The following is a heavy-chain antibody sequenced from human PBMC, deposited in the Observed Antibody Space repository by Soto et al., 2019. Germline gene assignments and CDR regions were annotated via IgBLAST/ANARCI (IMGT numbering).Heavy chain of an antibody. CDR3: AKDRTGYQLLYYDY. CDR2: ISWNSGSI. CDR1: GFTFDDYA. D-gene: IGHD2-2*02. Sequence: GGSLRLSCAASGFTFDDYAMHWVRQAPGKGLEWVSGISWNSGSIGYADSVKGRFTISRDNAKNSLYLQMNSLRAEDTAVYYCAKDRTGYQLLYYDYWGQGTLVTVSS. J-gene: IGHJ4*02. V-gene: IGHV3-9*01.